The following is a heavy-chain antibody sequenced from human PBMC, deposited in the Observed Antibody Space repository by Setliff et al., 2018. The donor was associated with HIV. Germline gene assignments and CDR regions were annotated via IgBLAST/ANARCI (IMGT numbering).Heavy chain of an antibody. CDR1: GGSISNSAYY. J-gene: IGHJ4*02. CDR3: ARDQAFGERFFDY. D-gene: IGHD3-10*01. V-gene: IGHV4-39*07. CDR2: IYYSGST. Sequence: PSETLSLTCTVSGGSISNSAYYWGWIRQPPGKGLEWIGGIYYSGSTYHNPSLKSRVTTSVDTSRSQFSLRLSSVTAADTAIYYCARDQAFGERFFDYWGQGIPVTVSS.